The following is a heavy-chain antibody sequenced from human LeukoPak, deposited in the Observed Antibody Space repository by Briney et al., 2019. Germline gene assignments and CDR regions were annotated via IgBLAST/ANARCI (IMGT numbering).Heavy chain of an antibody. CDR3: VRNVVRTGYYDN. CDR2: ISAGNGDT. CDR1: GYTFTTYA. D-gene: IGHD2-21*01. J-gene: IGHJ4*02. V-gene: IGHV1-3*01. Sequence: ASVKVSCKASGYTFTTYAIHWVRQAPGQSLEWMGWISAGNGDTAYSQKFQGRVTITRDTSASTAYMQLSGLRSEDTAVYYCVRNVVRTGYYDNWGQGTLVTVSS.